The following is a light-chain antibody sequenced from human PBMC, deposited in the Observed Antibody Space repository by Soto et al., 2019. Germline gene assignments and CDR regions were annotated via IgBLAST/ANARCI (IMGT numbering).Light chain of an antibody. V-gene: IGKV1-39*01. J-gene: IGKJ2*01. CDR3: QQSYNTPLYT. CDR2: AAS. CDR1: QSISNY. Sequence: DLQMTQSPSSLSASVGDRVTITCRASQSISNYLNWYQQKPGKAPKLLIYAASSLQSGVPSRFSGSGSGTDFTLTISSLQPEDFATYYCQQSYNTPLYTFGQGTKLEIK.